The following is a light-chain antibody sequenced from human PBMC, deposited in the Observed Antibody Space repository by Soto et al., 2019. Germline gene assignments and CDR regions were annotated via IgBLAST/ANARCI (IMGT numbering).Light chain of an antibody. CDR3: MQGTHWPWT. CDR2: KVS. J-gene: IGKJ1*01. V-gene: IGKV2-30*02. Sequence: DVVMTQSPLSLPVTLGQPASISCRSSQSLIHSDGDTYLNWFQQSPGQSPRRLIYKVSDRYSGVPDRATGSGSGTDFTLKISRVEAEDVGVYYCMQGTHWPWTFGQGTEVEIK. CDR1: QSLIHSDGDTY.